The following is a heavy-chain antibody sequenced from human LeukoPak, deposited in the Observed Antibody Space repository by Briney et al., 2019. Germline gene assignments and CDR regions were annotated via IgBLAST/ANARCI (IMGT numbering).Heavy chain of an antibody. CDR2: IKQDGSEK. V-gene: IGHV3-7*01. CDR1: GFTFSSYW. Sequence: PGGSLRLSCAASGFTFSSYWMSWVRQAPGKGLEWVGNIKQDGSEKYYVDSVKGRFTISRDNAKNSLYLQMNSLRAEDTAVYYCARDGGSSWYYYYYGMDVWGQGTTVTVSS. CDR3: ARDGGSSWYYYYYGMDV. J-gene: IGHJ6*02. D-gene: IGHD6-13*01.